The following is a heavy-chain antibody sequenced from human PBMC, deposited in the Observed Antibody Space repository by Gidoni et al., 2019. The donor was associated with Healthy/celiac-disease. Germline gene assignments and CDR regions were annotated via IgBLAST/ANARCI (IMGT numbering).Heavy chain of an antibody. Sequence: QVLLVQSGAEVKRPGASVKVSCKASGYTFPGYYIPWVRQATGQGLEWMGCINPKSGRTNYAQKCQGSVSMTRDTSITTAYMELNRLRSDDSAVFYCAISPLYCSGVSCYRWLDPWGQGTLVTVSS. CDR3: AISPLYCSGVSCYRWLDP. CDR1: GYTFPGYY. V-gene: IGHV1-2*02. D-gene: IGHD2-15*01. CDR2: INPKSGRT. J-gene: IGHJ5*02.